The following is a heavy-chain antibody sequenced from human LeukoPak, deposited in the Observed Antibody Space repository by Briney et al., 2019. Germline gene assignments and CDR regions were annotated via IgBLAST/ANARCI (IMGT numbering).Heavy chain of an antibody. V-gene: IGHV3-13*01. Sequence: GGSLRLSCAASGFTFSNYDMHWVRQATGKALEWVSAIDTAGGTYYPGSVKGRFTISRDNDKNSLYLQMNSLRPEDTALYYCVKDMGFDLLKDAFHIWGQGTLVTVSS. CDR1: GFTFSNYD. D-gene: IGHD3-9*01. CDR2: IDTAGGT. CDR3: VKDMGFDLLKDAFHI. J-gene: IGHJ3*02.